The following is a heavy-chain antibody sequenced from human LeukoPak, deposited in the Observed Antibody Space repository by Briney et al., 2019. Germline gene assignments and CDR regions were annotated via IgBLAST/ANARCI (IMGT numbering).Heavy chain of an antibody. V-gene: IGHV3-23*01. J-gene: IGHJ4*02. Sequence: GGSLRLSCAASGLSFSSYAMSWVSQAPGKGLEWVSAISGSGGSTYYADSVKGRFTISRDNSKNTLYLQMNSLRSDDTAVYYCAKDQYSSGCFDYWGQGTLVTLSS. CDR3: AKDQYSSGCFDY. CDR2: ISGSGGST. CDR1: GLSFSSYA. D-gene: IGHD6-19*01.